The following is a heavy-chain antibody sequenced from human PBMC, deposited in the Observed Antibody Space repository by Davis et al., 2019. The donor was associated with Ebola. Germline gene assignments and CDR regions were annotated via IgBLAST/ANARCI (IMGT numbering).Heavy chain of an antibody. CDR1: GFSLSTSGMS. CDR3: ARITAAAAGLYYFDY. D-gene: IGHD6-13*01. CDR2: IDWDDIK. V-gene: IGHV2-70*11. Sequence: SGPTLVKPTQTLTLTCTFSGFSLSTSGMSVSWIRQPPGKALEWLSRIDWDDIKYYNTSLKTRLTISKDTSKNQVVLTMTNMDPVDTATYHCARITAAAAGLYYFDYWGQGTLVTVSS. J-gene: IGHJ4*02.